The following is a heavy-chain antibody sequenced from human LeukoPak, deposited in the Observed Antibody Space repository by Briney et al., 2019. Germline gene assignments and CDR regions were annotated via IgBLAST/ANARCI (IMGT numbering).Heavy chain of an antibody. D-gene: IGHD2-2*01. V-gene: IGHV3-33*01. Sequence: GGSLRLSCAASGFTFSSYGMHWVRQAPGKGLEWGAVIWYDGSNKYYADSVKGRFTISRDNSKNTLYLQMNSLRAEDTAVYYCARDPYNIVVVPAAIRYCYGMDVWGQGTTVTVSS. CDR2: IWYDGSNK. J-gene: IGHJ6*02. CDR3: ARDPYNIVVVPAAIRYCYGMDV. CDR1: GFTFSSYG.